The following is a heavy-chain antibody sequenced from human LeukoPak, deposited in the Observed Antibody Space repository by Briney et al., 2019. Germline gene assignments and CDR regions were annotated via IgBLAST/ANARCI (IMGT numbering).Heavy chain of an antibody. J-gene: IGHJ4*02. Sequence: ASVKVSCRASGYTFTRYYMHWVRQAPGQGLEWMGIINPSGGSTSYAQKFQGRVTMTRDMSTSTVYMELSSLRSEDTAVYYCARDGSSSWYQAYWGQGTLVTVSS. V-gene: IGHV1-46*01. CDR1: GYTFTRYY. CDR2: INPSGGST. CDR3: ARDGSSSWYQAY. D-gene: IGHD6-13*01.